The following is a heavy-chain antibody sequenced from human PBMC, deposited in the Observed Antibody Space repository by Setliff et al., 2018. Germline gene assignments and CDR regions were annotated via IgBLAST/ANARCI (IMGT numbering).Heavy chain of an antibody. CDR2: IYPSDSDI. CDR3: ARPAYSSRWYEIKGFDY. V-gene: IGHV5-51*01. Sequence: GASLKISCKGSGYNFINYWIGWVRQMPGKGLEWMGIIYPSDSDIRYSPSFQGQVTISADKSISTAYLQWSSLKASDTAIYYCARPAYSSRWYEIKGFDYWGQGTLVTVSS. D-gene: IGHD6-13*01. CDR1: GYNFINYW. J-gene: IGHJ4*02.